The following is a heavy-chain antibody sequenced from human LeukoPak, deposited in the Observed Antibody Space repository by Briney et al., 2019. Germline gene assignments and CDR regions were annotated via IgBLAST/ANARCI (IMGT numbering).Heavy chain of an antibody. CDR2: IYSGGST. J-gene: IGHJ3*02. CDR1: GFTVSSNY. V-gene: IGHV3-66*01. D-gene: IGHD2/OR15-2a*01. CDR3: ARIYFMYSSIIGSDAFDN. Sequence: PGGSPRLSCAASGFTVSSNYMSWVRQAPGKGLEWVSVIYSGGSTYYADSVKGRFTISRDNSKNTLYLQMNSLRAEDTAVYYCARIYFMYSSIIGSDAFDNWGQGTMVTVSS.